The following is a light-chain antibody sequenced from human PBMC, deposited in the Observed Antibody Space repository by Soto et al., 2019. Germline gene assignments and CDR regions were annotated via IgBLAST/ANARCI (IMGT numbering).Light chain of an antibody. J-gene: IGLJ2*01. CDR1: TSNIGTNH. CDR2: GNT. CDR3: ATWDDSLSGVR. Sequence: QSVLTQPPSASGTPGQRVTISCSGSTSNIGTNHVYWYQHLPGTTPKLLIFGNTQRPSGVPDRFSGAKSGTSASLAISGLRSDDEADYYCATWDDSLSGVRFGGGTKLTVL. V-gene: IGLV1-47*02.